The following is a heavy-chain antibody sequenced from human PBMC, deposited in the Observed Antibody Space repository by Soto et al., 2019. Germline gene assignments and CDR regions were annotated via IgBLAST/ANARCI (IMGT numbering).Heavy chain of an antibody. CDR3: ARRLDYDENKPPRADDSFEV. Sequence: SVEVSCKTSAGTFSTHTFNWVRQAPGEGLEWMGRIIPMFGTGRYAQNFQGRVTITAEESTNTSYMELRSLRSEDTAVYFCARRLDYDENKPPRADDSFEVCGQGTLVILSS. CDR1: AGTFSTHT. J-gene: IGHJ3*01. CDR2: IIPMFGTG. D-gene: IGHD3-16*01. V-gene: IGHV1-69*13.